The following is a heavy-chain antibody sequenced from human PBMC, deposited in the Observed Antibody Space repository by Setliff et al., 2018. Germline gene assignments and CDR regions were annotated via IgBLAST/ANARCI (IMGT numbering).Heavy chain of an antibody. Sequence: GGSLRLSCTASGLTFADAWMNWVRQAPGKGLEWVSAISGSGGSTYYADSVKGRFSISRDNSQNTLYLQMNSLSPEDTALYYCASSSGGNYEAYFDYWGQGTLVTVSS. CDR1: GLTFADAW. D-gene: IGHD2-15*01. V-gene: IGHV3-23*01. CDR3: ASSSGGNYEAYFDY. J-gene: IGHJ4*02. CDR2: ISGSGGST.